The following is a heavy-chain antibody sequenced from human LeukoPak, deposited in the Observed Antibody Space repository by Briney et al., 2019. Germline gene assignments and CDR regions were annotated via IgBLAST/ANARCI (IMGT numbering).Heavy chain of an antibody. CDR2: IDPNSGGT. CDR1: GYTFTGYY. V-gene: IGHV1-2*02. J-gene: IGHJ4*02. D-gene: IGHD4-17*01. Sequence: ASVKVSCKASGYTFTGYYMHWVRQAPGQGLEWMGWIDPNSGGTNYAQQFLGRVTMTRETSISTAYMELSRLRSDDTAVYYCARDGPSTVIFDYWGQGTLVTVSS. CDR3: ARDGPSTVIFDY.